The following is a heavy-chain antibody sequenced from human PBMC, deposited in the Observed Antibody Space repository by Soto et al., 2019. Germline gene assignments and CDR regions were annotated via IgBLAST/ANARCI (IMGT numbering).Heavy chain of an antibody. J-gene: IGHJ3*02. CDR1: GFSFNNAW. CDR2: INSDGSST. V-gene: IGHV3-74*01. Sequence: PGGSLRLSCAASGFSFNNAWMSWVRQAPGKGLEWVGRINSDGSSTSYADSVKGRFTISRDNAKNTLYLQMNSLRAEDTAVYYCARDPTDYYGSGSYGHAFDIWGQGTMVTVSS. D-gene: IGHD3-10*01. CDR3: ARDPTDYYGSGSYGHAFDI.